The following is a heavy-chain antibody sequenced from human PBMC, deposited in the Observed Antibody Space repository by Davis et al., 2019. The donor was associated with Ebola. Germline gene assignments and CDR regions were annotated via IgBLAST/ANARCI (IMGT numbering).Heavy chain of an antibody. CDR3: ARFTVLRWFDP. J-gene: IGHJ5*02. Sequence: GGSLRLSCAASGFTVSSNYMSWVRQAPGKGLEWVSVIYSGGSTYYADSVKGRFTISRDNSKNTLYLQMNSLRAEDTAVYYCARFTVLRWFDPWGQGTLVTVSS. CDR1: GFTVSSNY. D-gene: IGHD4-17*01. CDR2: IYSGGST. V-gene: IGHV3-53*01.